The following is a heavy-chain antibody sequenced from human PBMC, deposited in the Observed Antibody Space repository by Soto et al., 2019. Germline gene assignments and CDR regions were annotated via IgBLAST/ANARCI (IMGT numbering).Heavy chain of an antibody. CDR3: EKRGKESTRSFWFDP. J-gene: IGHJ5*02. D-gene: IGHD2-2*01. CDR2: IYPGDSDT. V-gene: IGHV5-51*01. CDR1: GYSFTSYW. Sequence: PGESLKISCKSSGYSFTSYWIAWVRQMPGKGLEWMGIIYPGDSDTRYSPSFQGQVTISVDKSISTAYLQWSSLKASDTAIYYCEKRGKESTRSFWFDPWGQGTLVTVSS.